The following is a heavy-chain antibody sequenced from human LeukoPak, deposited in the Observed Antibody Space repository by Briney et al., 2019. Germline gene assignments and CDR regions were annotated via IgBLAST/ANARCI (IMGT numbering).Heavy chain of an antibody. D-gene: IGHD3/OR15-3a*01. V-gene: IGHV3-48*03. CDR2: ISSSGGTR. Sequence: PGGSLRVSCAASGFSFSSYEMNWVRQAPGKGLEWVSYISSSGGTRNYADSVKGRFTISRDNARKSLYLQMNSLRAEDTAVYYCARDQDWLPYYWGQGTLVTVSS. CDR1: GFSFSSYE. J-gene: IGHJ4*02. CDR3: ARDQDWLPYY.